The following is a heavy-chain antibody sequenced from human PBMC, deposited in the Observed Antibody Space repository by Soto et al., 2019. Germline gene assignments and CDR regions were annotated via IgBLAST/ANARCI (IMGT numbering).Heavy chain of an antibody. CDR3: ARGPSEKYSGSYFYYYYGRDV. J-gene: IGHJ6*02. CDR1: GFTFSSYS. Sequence: PGGTLRLSCAASGFTFSSYSMNWVRQSPGQGLEWVSSISSSSSYIYYADSVKGRFTISRDNAKNSLYLQMNSLRAEDTAVYYCARGPSEKYSGSYFYYYYGRDVWGQGTTVTVSS. D-gene: IGHD1-26*01. V-gene: IGHV3-21*01. CDR2: ISSSSSYI.